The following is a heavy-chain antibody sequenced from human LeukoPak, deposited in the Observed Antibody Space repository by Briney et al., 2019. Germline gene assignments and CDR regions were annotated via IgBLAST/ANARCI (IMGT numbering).Heavy chain of an antibody. Sequence: GGSLRLSCAASGFPFSRNWMHWVRQAPGKGLVWVSRINSDGSITNYADSVKGRFTISRDNAKNTLYLQMSSLRAEDTAVYYCEKIDAYWGQGTLVTVSS. CDR2: INSDGSIT. J-gene: IGHJ4*02. V-gene: IGHV3-74*01. CDR1: GFPFSRNW. CDR3: EKIDAY.